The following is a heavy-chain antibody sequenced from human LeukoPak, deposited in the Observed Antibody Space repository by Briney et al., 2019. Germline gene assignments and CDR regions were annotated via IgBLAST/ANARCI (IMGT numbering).Heavy chain of an antibody. Sequence: GESLKISCKGSGYSFTSYWISWVRQMPGKGLEWIGRIDPSDSYTNYSPSFQGHVTISADKSISTAYLQWSSLKASDTAMYYCARHPQQLETLPDSYNWFDPWGQRTLVTVSS. CDR2: IDPSDSYT. D-gene: IGHD6-13*01. CDR1: GYSFTSYW. J-gene: IGHJ5*02. V-gene: IGHV5-10-1*01. CDR3: ARHPQQLETLPDSYNWFDP.